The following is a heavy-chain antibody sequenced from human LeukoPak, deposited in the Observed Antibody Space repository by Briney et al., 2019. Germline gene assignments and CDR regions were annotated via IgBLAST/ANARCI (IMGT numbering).Heavy chain of an antibody. J-gene: IGHJ6*02. CDR3: ARDRDSSGWYFRDYYCGMDV. CDR2: ISSSSSTI. V-gene: IGHV3-48*01. CDR1: GFTFSSYS. Sequence: GGSLRLSCAASGFTFSSYSMNWVRQAPGKGLEWVSYISSSSSTIYYADSVEGRFTISRDNAKNSLYLQMNSLRAEDTAVYYCARDRDSSGWYFRDYYCGMDVWGQGTTVTVSS. D-gene: IGHD6-19*01.